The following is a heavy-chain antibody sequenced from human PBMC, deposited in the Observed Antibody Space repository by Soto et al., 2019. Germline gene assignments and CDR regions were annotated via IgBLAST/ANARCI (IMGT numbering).Heavy chain of an antibody. D-gene: IGHD2-8*01. V-gene: IGHV1-2*04. CDR3: ARGKCTNGVCLFDY. Sequence: ASVKVSCKASGYTFTGYYMHWVRQAPGQGLGWMGWINPNSGGTNYAQKFQGWVTMTRDTSISTAYMELSRLRSDDTAVYYCARGKCTNGVCLFDYWGQGTLVTVSS. CDR1: GYTFTGYY. CDR2: INPNSGGT. J-gene: IGHJ4*02.